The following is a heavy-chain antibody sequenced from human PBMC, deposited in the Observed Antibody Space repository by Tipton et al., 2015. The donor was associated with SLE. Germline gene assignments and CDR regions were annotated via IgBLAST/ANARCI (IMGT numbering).Heavy chain of an antibody. D-gene: IGHD3-16*02. Sequence: TLSLTCIVSGDFISSSSYYWGWIRQPPGKGLEWVGTVYYTGNTFYNPSLKSRVTISVDTSKNQFSLKLSSVTAADTAVYYCARTQYTFGGVIAPFDYWGQGTLVTVSS. CDR2: VYYTGNT. CDR1: GDFISSSSYY. CDR3: ARTQYTFGGVIAPFDY. V-gene: IGHV4-39*07. J-gene: IGHJ4*02.